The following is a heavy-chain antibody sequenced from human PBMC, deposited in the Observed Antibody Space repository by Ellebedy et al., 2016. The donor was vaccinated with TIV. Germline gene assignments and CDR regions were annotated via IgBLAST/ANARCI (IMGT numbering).Heavy chain of an antibody. D-gene: IGHD3-3*01. CDR1: GGSISSSSYY. CDR2: IFYSGNT. J-gene: IGHJ4*02. Sequence: MPSETLSLTCAVSGGSISSSSYYWGWIRQPPGKGLEWIGCIFYSGNTYYNPSLKSRLTISGDTSKNPFALKLSSVTAADTAVYYCARILRAGSDGDYFDYWGQGTQVTASS. CDR3: ARILRAGSDGDYFDY. V-gene: IGHV4-39*06.